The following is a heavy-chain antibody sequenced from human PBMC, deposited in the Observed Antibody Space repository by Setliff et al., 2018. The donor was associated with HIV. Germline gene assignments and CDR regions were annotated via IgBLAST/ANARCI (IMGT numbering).Heavy chain of an antibody. CDR3: ARTRGESCTGGRCYERFDY. CDR1: GYTFIDYY. Sequence: ASVKVSCKASGYTFIDYYIYWVRQAPGQGLEWMGWINPNSGDTDYAQKFQDRVTVTRDTSINTAYMELSRLRSDDTAVFYCARTRGESCTGGRCYERFDYWGQGT. CDR2: INPNSGDT. V-gene: IGHV1-2*02. J-gene: IGHJ4*02. D-gene: IGHD2-15*01.